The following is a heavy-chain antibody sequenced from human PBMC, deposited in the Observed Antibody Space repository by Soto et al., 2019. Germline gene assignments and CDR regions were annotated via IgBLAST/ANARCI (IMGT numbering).Heavy chain of an antibody. Sequence: QLQLVQSGAEVKKPGASVKVSCQASGYTFTRYHVHWVRQAPTQGFQWMGTIDPRTGTTTYAQKFQGRVTMTTDTSTNPVYMDLSSLTSEDTAVYYCARPSVTYVEFDFWGQGTLVTVSS. D-gene: IGHD1-1*01. V-gene: IGHV1-46*01. CDR1: GYTFTRYH. J-gene: IGHJ4*02. CDR2: IDPRTGTT. CDR3: ARPSVTYVEFDF.